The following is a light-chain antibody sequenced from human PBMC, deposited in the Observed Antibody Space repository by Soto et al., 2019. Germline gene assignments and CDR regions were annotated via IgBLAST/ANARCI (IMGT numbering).Light chain of an antibody. Sequence: QSALTQPRSVSGSPGQSVTISCTGTSGDVGRYNYVSWYQQLPGKAPKLLLYDVAKRPSGVPDRFSGSKSGSAASLITSGLQADDEADYFCCSYAGDLYVFGSGTKVTVL. V-gene: IGLV2-11*01. J-gene: IGLJ1*01. CDR1: SGDVGRYNY. CDR2: DVA. CDR3: CSYAGDLYV.